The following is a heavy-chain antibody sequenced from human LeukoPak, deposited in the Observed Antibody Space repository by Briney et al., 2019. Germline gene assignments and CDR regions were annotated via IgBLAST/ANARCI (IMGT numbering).Heavy chain of an antibody. CDR3: ARDRRESSKANDAFDI. V-gene: IGHV4-59*01. CDR2: IYYTGAT. J-gene: IGHJ3*02. CDR1: GGSISSYY. Sequence: SETLSLTCRVSGGSISSYYWSWIRQPPGKGLEWIGYIYYTGATYYNPSLESRVTISIDTSKRQLSLELRSVTAADTAVYFCARDRRESSKANDAFDIWGQGTMVTVSS. D-gene: IGHD4-11*01.